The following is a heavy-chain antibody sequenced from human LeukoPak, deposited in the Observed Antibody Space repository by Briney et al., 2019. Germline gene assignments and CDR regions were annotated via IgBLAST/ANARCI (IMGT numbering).Heavy chain of an antibody. V-gene: IGHV1-24*01. CDR1: GYTLTELS. CDR3: ATVGSYWFDP. D-gene: IGHD3-10*01. CDR2: FDPEDGET. J-gene: IGHJ5*02. Sequence: ASVKVSCKVSGYTLTELSMHWVRQAPGKGLEWMGGFDPEDGETIYAQKFQGRVTMTEGTSTDTAYMELSSLGSEDTAVYYCATVGSYWFDPWGQGTLVTVSS.